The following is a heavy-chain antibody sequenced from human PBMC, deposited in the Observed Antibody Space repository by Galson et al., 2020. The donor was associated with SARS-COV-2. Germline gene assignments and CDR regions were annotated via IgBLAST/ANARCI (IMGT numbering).Heavy chain of an antibody. Sequence: GGSLRLSCAASGFTFTTYRMHWVRQAPGKGLEWVAGISYDGSNKYYADSIRGRFTISRDNSRTTLYLQLNSLRPEDTAVYYCARGFYMDPAMSFWGQGTLVTVSS. CDR1: GFTFTTYR. D-gene: IGHD5-18*01. J-gene: IGHJ4*02. CDR2: ISYDGSNK. CDR3: ARGFYMDPAMSF. V-gene: IGHV3-30*03.